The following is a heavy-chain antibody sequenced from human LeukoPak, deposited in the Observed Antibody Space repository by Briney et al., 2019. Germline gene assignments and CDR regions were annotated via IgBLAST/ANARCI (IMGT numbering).Heavy chain of an antibody. CDR2: IYTSGST. CDR3: ARGSTRFLEWFPY. J-gene: IGHJ4*02. V-gene: IGHV4-61*02. CDR1: GGSISSGSYY. Sequence: SQTLSLTCTVSGGSISSGSYYWSWIRQPAGKGLEWIGRIYTSGSTNYNPSLKSRVTISVDTSKNQFSLKLSSVTAADTAVCYCARGSTRFLEWFPYWGQGTLVTVSS. D-gene: IGHD3-3*01.